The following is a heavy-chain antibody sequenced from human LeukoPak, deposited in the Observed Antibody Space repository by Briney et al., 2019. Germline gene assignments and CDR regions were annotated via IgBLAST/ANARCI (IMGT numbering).Heavy chain of an antibody. CDR1: GFTLRSYP. Sequence: GSLSFSCAGSGFTLRSYPMDRVRPAPGHGLEWGSYLSSSSTYIYYAKSVKGRFTITRDTDKNSLYLQMNSLRAEDSAVYYCGRGTYSSGWLIDYWGQGTVVTVSS. CDR2: LSSSSTYI. V-gene: IGHV3-21*01. J-gene: IGHJ4*02. CDR3: GRGTYSSGWLIDY. D-gene: IGHD6-19*01.